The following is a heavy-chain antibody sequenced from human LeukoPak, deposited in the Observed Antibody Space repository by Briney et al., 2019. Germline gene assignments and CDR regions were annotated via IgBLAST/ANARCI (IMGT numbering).Heavy chain of an antibody. J-gene: IGHJ4*02. CDR2: ICTAGDT. D-gene: IGHD1-26*01. CDR1: GFTLSSYA. V-gene: IGHV3-13*01. CDR3: ARQNTPHGNFDY. Sequence: PGGSLRLSCAASGFTLSSYAMHWVRQPAGKGLEWVSAICTAGDTFYPGSVKGRFTISRENAKKSLFLQMNSLRAEDTAVYYCARQNTPHGNFDYWGQGTLVTVSS.